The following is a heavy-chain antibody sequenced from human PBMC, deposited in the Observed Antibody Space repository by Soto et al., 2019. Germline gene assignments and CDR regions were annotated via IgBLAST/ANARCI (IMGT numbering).Heavy chain of an antibody. CDR2: IYYSGNT. V-gene: IGHV4-61*01. CDR3: AREGGYTYGYWFDP. Sequence: SETLSLTCTVSGGSVSSGRYYWGWIRQSPGKGLEWIGHIYYSGNTHYNPSLKSRVTISVDTSKNQFSLKLSSVTAADTAIYYCAREGGYTYGYWFDPWGQGTLVTVSS. J-gene: IGHJ5*02. CDR1: GGSVSSGRYY. D-gene: IGHD5-18*01.